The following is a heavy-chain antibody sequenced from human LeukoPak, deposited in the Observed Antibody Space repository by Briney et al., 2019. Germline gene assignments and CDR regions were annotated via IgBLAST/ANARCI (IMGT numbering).Heavy chain of an antibody. CDR1: GLTFSSFG. D-gene: IGHD2-2*02. Sequence: PGGSLRLSCAVSGLTFSSFGMSWVRQTPGKGLEWVSAIGGSGAKTYYADSVKGRFTISRDNSKNTLFLQMNSLRAEDTAVYYCARGAYLAFDNWGQGTMVTVSS. CDR3: ARGAYLAFDN. CDR2: IGGSGAKT. J-gene: IGHJ3*02. V-gene: IGHV3-23*01.